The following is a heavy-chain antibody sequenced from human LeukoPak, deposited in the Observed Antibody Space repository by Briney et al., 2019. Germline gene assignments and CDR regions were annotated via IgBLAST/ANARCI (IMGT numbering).Heavy chain of an antibody. V-gene: IGHV3-49*04. CDR3: ARGPIYLCIYYGMDV. CDR1: GFSFGDHA. CDR2: IRSEAYGQTK. D-gene: IGHD3-9*01. J-gene: IGHJ6*02. Sequence: GGSLRLSCTASGFSFGDHAMTWVRQAPGQGLEWVSFIRSEAYGQTKEYDASVRDRFTISRDNSKGIVYLQMNSLKTEDTAKYYCARGPIYLCIYYGMDVWGQGTTVIVSS.